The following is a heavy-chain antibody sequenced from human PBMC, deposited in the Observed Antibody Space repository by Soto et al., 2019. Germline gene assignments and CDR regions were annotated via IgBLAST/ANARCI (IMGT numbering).Heavy chain of an antibody. CDR3: ARNRYGGYDFDY. J-gene: IGHJ4*02. CDR1: SDSITSSNW. CDR2: VSQSGST. Sequence: QVQLQESGPGLVKPSGTLSLTCAVSSDSITSSNWWSWVRQSPGKGLEWIGEVSQSGSTNYIPSLKSRVTISVDKSRNQFPLRLNSVTAADTAVYYCARNRYGGYDFDYWGQGTLVTVSS. D-gene: IGHD5-12*01. V-gene: IGHV4-4*02.